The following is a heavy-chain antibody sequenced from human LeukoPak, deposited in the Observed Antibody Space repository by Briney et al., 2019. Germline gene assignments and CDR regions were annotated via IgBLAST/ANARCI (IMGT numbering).Heavy chain of an antibody. D-gene: IGHD2-2*01. J-gene: IGHJ6*03. CDR1: GYTFTSYD. CDR2: MNPNSGNT. Sequence: ASVKVSCKASGYTFTSYDINWVRQATGQGLEWMGWMNPNSGNTGYAQKFQGRVTMTRNTSISTAYMELSSLRSEDTAVYYCARAQYCSSTSCHYYYYMDVWGKGTTVTVSS. V-gene: IGHV1-8*01. CDR3: ARAQYCSSTSCHYYYYMDV.